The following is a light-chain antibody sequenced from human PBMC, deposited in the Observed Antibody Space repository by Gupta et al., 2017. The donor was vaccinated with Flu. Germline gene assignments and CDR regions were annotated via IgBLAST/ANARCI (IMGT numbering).Light chain of an antibody. CDR3: ALYLGNGVLA. CDR1: SASVSSNYR. Sequence: QLVVIQEPSVSVSPGGTVTLPCGLTSASVSSNYRPSLYQVTPAQPQRRLVYNIDRRSTGVANRFSGSMFGSGAALTITGAKADEEGDYYCALYLGNGVLAFGGGTKLTVL. J-gene: IGLJ2*01. V-gene: IGLV8-61*01. CDR2: NID.